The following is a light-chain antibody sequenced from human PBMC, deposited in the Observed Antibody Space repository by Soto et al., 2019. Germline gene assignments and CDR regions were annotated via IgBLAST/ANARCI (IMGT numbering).Light chain of an antibody. CDR2: EVS. CDR3: CSFTSSTTYV. V-gene: IGLV2-14*01. J-gene: IGLJ1*01. CDR1: SSDVGGYNY. Sequence: QSVLTQPASVSGSLGQSITISCTGTSSDVGGYNYVSWYQQQPGKAPKLMISEVSNRPSGISNRFSGSKSGNTASLIISGLQAGDEADYYCCSFTSSTTYVFGTGTKVTVL.